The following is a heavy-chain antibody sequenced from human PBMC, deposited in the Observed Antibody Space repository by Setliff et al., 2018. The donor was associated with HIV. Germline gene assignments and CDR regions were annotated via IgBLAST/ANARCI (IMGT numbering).Heavy chain of an antibody. D-gene: IGHD3-10*01. CDR1: GGSVRSHY. CDR3: ARGVRGVIIDWYYFDY. Sequence: SETLSLTCTVSGGSVRSHYWSWIRQSPVKGLEWIGYFHYTGNTNYNPSLKGRVTMSVDTSKNQFSLNLSSVTAADTAVYYCARGVRGVIIDWYYFDYWGQGTLVTVSS. V-gene: IGHV4-59*02. CDR2: FHYTGNT. J-gene: IGHJ4*02.